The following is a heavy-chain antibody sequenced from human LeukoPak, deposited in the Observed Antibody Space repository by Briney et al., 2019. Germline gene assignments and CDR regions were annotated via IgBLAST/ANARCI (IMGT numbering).Heavy chain of an antibody. V-gene: IGHV3-30-3*01. CDR1: GFTFSSYA. CDR3: ARDKRPYYDSSGYRHRRAFDI. J-gene: IGHJ3*02. Sequence: GGSLRLSCAASGFTFSSYAMHWVRQAPGKGLEWVAVISYDGSNKYYADSVKGRFTIPRDNSKNTLYLQMNSLRAEDTAVYYCARDKRPYYDSSGYRHRRAFDIWGQGTMVTVSS. D-gene: IGHD3-22*01. CDR2: ISYDGSNK.